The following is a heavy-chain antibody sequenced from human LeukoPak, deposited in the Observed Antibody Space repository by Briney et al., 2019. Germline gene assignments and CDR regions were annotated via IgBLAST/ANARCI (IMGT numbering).Heavy chain of an antibody. Sequence: SETLSLTCTVSGGSISRGGYYWSWIRQHPGKGLEWIGYIYYSGSTYYNPSLKSRVTISVDTSKNQFSLKLSSVTAADTAVYYCARGSSYYYHYDYWGQGTLVTVSS. CDR1: GGSISRGGYY. J-gene: IGHJ4*02. CDR2: IYYSGST. CDR3: ARGSSYYYHYDY. D-gene: IGHD3-22*01. V-gene: IGHV4-31*03.